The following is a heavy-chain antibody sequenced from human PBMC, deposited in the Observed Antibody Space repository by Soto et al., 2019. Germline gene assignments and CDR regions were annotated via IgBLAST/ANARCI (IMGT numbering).Heavy chain of an antibody. V-gene: IGHV4-59*01. CDR1: GGSITNNY. CDR2: SYYSVST. Sequence: XETLSLTCTVSGGSITNNYWSWIRQSPGKGLEWIGCSYYSVSTSYNPSLSSRVTISIDTSKTQFSLRLSSVTAADTAVYYCARAVLRVSPFEYWGQGTLVTVPS. D-gene: IGHD2-21*01. CDR3: ARAVLRVSPFEY. J-gene: IGHJ4*02.